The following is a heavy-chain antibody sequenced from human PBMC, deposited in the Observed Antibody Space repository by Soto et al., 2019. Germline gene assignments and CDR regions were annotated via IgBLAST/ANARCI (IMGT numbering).Heavy chain of an antibody. CDR2: ISGSDDST. CDR3: AKRSSSSTFDY. V-gene: IGHV3-23*01. CDR1: GFTFSSYA. D-gene: IGHD6-6*01. Sequence: EVQLLESGGGLVQPGESLRLSCAASGFTFSSYAMSWVRQAPGKGLEWVSDISGSDDSTYYADSVKSRFTISRDNSKNTLYLQMNSLRAEDTAVYYCAKRSSSSTFDYWGQGTLVTVSS. J-gene: IGHJ4*02.